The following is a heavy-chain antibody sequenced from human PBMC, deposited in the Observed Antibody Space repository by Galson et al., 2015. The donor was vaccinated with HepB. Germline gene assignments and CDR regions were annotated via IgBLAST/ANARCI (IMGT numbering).Heavy chain of an antibody. CDR2: INSDGSNT. D-gene: IGHD6-13*01. Sequence: SLRLSCAASGFTFSSYWMHWVRQAPGKGLVWVSRINSDGSNTTYADSVKGRFTISRDNAKNTLYLQMNSLRAEDTAVYYCARVQTRLSSSWRDAFDIWGQGTMVTVSS. CDR3: ARVQTRLSSSWRDAFDI. CDR1: GFTFSSYW. V-gene: IGHV3-74*01. J-gene: IGHJ3*02.